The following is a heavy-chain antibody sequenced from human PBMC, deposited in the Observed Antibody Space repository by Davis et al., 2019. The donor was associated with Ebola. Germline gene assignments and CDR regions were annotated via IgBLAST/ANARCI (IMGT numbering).Heavy chain of an antibody. V-gene: IGHV3-30*02. CDR1: GFTFSSSD. Sequence: PGGSLRLSCVTSGFTFSSSDMHWVRQAPGKGLEWVAFLRYDGTNEYYADSVNGRFTISRDNSKNTLYLQMSSLRPEDTAVYYCAKDRFSGSFGGLDVWGQGTTVTVSS. D-gene: IGHD1-26*01. CDR3: AKDRFSGSFGGLDV. CDR2: LRYDGTNE. J-gene: IGHJ6*02.